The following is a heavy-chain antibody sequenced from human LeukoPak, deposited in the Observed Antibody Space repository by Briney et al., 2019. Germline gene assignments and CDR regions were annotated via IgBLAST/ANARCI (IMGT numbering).Heavy chain of an antibody. CDR3: ARDYDFWSGYYTGYSDY. J-gene: IGHJ4*02. D-gene: IGHD3-3*01. CDR1: GFTFSDYY. V-gene: IGHV3-11*04. Sequence: GGSLRLSCAASGFTFSDYYMSWIRQAPGKGLEWVSYLSSSGTTIYYADSVKGRFTISRDNAKNSLYLQMNSLRAEDTAVYYCARDYDFWSGYYTGYSDYWGQGTLVTVSS. CDR2: LSSSGTTI.